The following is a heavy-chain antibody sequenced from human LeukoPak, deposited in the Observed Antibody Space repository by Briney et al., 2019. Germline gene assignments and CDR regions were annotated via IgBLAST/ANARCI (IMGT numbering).Heavy chain of an antibody. CDR3: ARERSPMVRGVIKSTYYYGMDV. D-gene: IGHD3-10*01. J-gene: IGHJ6*02. CDR2: IKQDGSEK. Sequence: GGSLRLSCAATGFTFSTYWMSWVRQAPGKGLEWVANIKQDGSEKYYVDSVKGRFTVSRDNAKNSLYLQMNSLRAEDTAVYYCARERSPMVRGVIKSTYYYGMDVWGQGTTVTVSS. CDR1: GFTFSTYW. V-gene: IGHV3-7*01.